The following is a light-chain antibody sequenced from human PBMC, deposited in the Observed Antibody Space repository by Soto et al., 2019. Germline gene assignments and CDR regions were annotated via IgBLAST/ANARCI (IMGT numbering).Light chain of an antibody. CDR1: SSNIGAGYD. CDR3: SSYAGSSNV. CDR2: GND. Sequence: QLVLTQPPSVSGAPGQGVTISCTGSSSNIGAGYDVHWYQQLPGAAPKLLIFGNDNRPSGVPDRFSGSRSGTSASLAITGLQAEDEADYYCSSYAGSSNVFGTGTKVTVL. V-gene: IGLV1-40*01. J-gene: IGLJ1*01.